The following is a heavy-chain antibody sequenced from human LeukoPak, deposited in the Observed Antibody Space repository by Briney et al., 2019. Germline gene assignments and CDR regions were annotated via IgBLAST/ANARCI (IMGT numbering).Heavy chain of an antibody. Sequence: SGGSLRLSCAASGFTFDDYGMSWVRQAPGKGLEWVSGINWNGGSTGYADSVKGRFTISRDNAKNSLYLQMNSLRAEDTAVYYCARESIPLYGDYVNWFDPWGQGTLVTVSS. J-gene: IGHJ5*02. CDR2: INWNGGST. D-gene: IGHD2-21*02. V-gene: IGHV3-20*04. CDR3: ARESIPLYGDYVNWFDP. CDR1: GFTFDDYG.